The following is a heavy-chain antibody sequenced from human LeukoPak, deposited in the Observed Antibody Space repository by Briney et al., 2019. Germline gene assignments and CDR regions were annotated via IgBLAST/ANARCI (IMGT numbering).Heavy chain of an antibody. CDR1: EFTFSTYW. D-gene: IGHD6-19*01. V-gene: IGHV3-74*01. CDR2: INNDGSST. Sequence: GGSLRLSCVVSEFTFSTYWMHWVRQAPGKGLVWVSRINNDGSSTRYADSVRARFTISRDNSKNTVDLQMSSLRAEDTAVYYCVREVSGWPNNWFDPWGQGTLVTVSS. CDR3: VREVSGWPNNWFDP. J-gene: IGHJ5*02.